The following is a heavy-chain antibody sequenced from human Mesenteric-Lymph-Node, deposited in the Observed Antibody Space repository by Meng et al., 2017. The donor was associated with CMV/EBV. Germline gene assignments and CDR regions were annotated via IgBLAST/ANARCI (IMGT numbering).Heavy chain of an antibody. CDR3: ARRYCSSTIPGGMDV. V-gene: IGHV5-51*01. J-gene: IGHJ6*02. CDR2: IYPGDSDT. D-gene: IGHD2-2*01. CDR1: GYSFTSYS. Sequence: KVSCKGSGYSFTSYSIGWVRQVPGEGLEWMGIIYPGDSDTRYSPSFQGQVIISVDKSISTAYLQWSSLKASDSAMYYCARRYCSSTIPGGMDVWGQGTTVTVSS.